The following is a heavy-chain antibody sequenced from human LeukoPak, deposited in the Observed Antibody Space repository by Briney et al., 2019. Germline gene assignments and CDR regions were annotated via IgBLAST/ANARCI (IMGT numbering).Heavy chain of an antibody. CDR2: IYTSGST. J-gene: IGHJ3*02. CDR1: GGSISSGSYY. Sequence: SETLSLTCTVSGGSISSGSYYWSWILQPAGKGLEWIGRIYTSGSTNYNPSLKDRVTISVDTSKNQFSLKLSSVTAADTAVYYCARSMDDWNYGGAFDIWGQGTMVTVSS. CDR3: ARSMDDWNYGGAFDI. D-gene: IGHD1-7*01. V-gene: IGHV4-61*02.